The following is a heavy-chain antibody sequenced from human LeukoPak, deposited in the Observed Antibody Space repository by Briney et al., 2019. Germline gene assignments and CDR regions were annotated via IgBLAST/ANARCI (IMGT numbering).Heavy chain of an antibody. V-gene: IGHV4-34*01. D-gene: IGHD2-21*01. Sequence: SGTLSLTCAVYGGSFSGYYWSWIRQPPGKGLEWIGEINHSGSTNYNPSLKSRVTISVDTSKNQFSLKLSSVTAADTAVYYCARGIYDPLDAFDIWGQGTMVTVSS. J-gene: IGHJ3*02. CDR2: INHSGST. CDR3: ARGIYDPLDAFDI. CDR1: GGSFSGYY.